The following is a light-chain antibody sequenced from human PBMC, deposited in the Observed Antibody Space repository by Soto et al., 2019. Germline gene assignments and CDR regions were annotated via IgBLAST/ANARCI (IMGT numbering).Light chain of an antibody. J-gene: IGKJ2*01. Sequence: DIPLTQSPSFLSASVGDRVTITCRASRGISSYLAWFQQIPGKPPKLVIYAASTLQPGVPSRFSGGGSGTEFTLTISSLQPEDFATYYCRQLDSYPYTFGQGTKLEIK. CDR1: RGISSY. CDR2: AAS. CDR3: RQLDSYPYT. V-gene: IGKV1-9*01.